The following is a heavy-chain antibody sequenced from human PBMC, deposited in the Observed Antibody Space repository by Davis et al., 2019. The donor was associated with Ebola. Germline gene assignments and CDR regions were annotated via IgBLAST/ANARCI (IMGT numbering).Heavy chain of an antibody. J-gene: IGHJ6*02. V-gene: IGHV3-23*01. CDR2: FSGSGGGA. CDR3: AKVASRAVYYSMDV. CDR1: GFPFSLFA. Sequence: GGSLRLSCAASGFPFSLFAMSWVRQAPGKGLEWVSSFSGSGGGAFYADSVKGRFTISRDDSKRTVELQMNSLRVEDTGIYYCAKVASRAVYYSMDVWGQGTTVTVSS.